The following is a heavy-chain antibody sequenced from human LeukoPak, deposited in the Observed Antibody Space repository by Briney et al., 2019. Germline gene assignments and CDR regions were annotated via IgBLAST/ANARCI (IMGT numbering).Heavy chain of an antibody. D-gene: IGHD3-22*01. V-gene: IGHV4-34*01. CDR1: GGSFSGYY. CDR3: ARGGRAIPTYYYDSSGYSYFDY. J-gene: IGHJ4*02. CDR2: VNHSGST. Sequence: NPSETLSLTCAVYGGSFSGYYWSWIRQPPGKGLEWIGEVNHSGSTNYNPSLKSRVTISVDTSKNQFSLKLSSVTAADTAVYYCARGGRAIPTYYYDSSGYSYFDYWGQGTLVTVSS.